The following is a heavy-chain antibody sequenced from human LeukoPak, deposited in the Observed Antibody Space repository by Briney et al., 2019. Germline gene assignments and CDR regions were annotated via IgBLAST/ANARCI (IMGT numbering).Heavy chain of an antibody. J-gene: IGHJ6*02. V-gene: IGHV1-8*01. Sequence: ASVKVSCKASGYTFTNYNIDWVRQATGQGPEWMGWMNPNSGNTGYAQEFQGRVTMTRDTSISTAYMELSSLRSEDTAVYYCAKSKLVGSDYYYYGMDVWGQGTTVTVSS. D-gene: IGHD6-13*01. CDR2: MNPNSGNT. CDR3: AKSKLVGSDYYYYGMDV. CDR1: GYTFTNYN.